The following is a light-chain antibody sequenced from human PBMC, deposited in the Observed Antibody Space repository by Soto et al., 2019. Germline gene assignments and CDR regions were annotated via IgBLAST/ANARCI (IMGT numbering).Light chain of an antibody. CDR3: CSYVPTIIP. J-gene: IGLJ2*01. CDR2: EGT. Sequence: QSVLTQPASVSGSPGQSITISCTGTSSDVGNYNLVSWYQQHPGKAPKPIIYEGTKRPSGVSDRFSGSKSGNTASLTISGLQAEDEADYYCCSYVPTIIPFGGGTKVTVL. V-gene: IGLV2-23*01. CDR1: SSDVGNYNL.